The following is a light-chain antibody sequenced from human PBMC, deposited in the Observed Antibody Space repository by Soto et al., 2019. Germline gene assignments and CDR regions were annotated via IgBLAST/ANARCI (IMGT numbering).Light chain of an antibody. V-gene: IGLV2-14*01. J-gene: IGLJ1*01. CDR3: SSFTSSRTLYV. CDR1: SSDVGGYNY. CDR2: EDN. Sequence: QSALTQPASVSGSPGQSITISCTGSSSDVGGYNYVSWYQQHPGKAPKLMIYEDNKRPSGVSNRFSGSKSGNTASLTISGLQAEDEADYYCSSFTSSRTLYVFGTGTKLTVL.